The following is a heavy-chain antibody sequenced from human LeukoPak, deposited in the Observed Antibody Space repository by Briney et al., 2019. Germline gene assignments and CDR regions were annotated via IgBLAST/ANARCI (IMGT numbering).Heavy chain of an antibody. J-gene: IGHJ4*02. CDR3: ARGEDSSSLFFDY. Sequence: GESLKISCKGSGYSFTSYWIGWVRQMPGKGLEWMGIIYPGDSDTRYSPSFQGQVTISADTSISTAYLQWSSLKASDTAMYYCARGEDSSSLFFDYWGQGTLVTVSS. CDR1: GYSFTSYW. CDR2: IYPGDSDT. V-gene: IGHV5-51*01. D-gene: IGHD6-13*01.